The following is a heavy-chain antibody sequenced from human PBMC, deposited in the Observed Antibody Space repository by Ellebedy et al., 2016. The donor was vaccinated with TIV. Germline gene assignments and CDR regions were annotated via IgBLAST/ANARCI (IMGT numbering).Heavy chain of an antibody. J-gene: IGHJ3*02. CDR2: IWYDGSNK. D-gene: IGHD4-17*01. V-gene: IGHV3-33*08. CDR3: ARDGRVTSPVANAFDI. Sequence: GGSLRLSCAASGFTFSSYGMHWVRQAPGKGLEWVAVIWYDGSNKYYADSVKGRFTISRDNSKNTLYLQMGSLRAEDMAVYYCARDGRVTSPVANAFDIWGQGTMVTVSS. CDR1: GFTFSSYG.